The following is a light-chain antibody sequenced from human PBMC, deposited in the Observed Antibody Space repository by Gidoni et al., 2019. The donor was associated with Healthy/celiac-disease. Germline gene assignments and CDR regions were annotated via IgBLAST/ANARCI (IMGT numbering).Light chain of an antibody. CDR1: QSISSY. V-gene: IGKV1-39*01. CDR3: QQRYSTPQLVT. CDR2: AAS. Sequence: DIQMTQSPSSLSASVGDRVTITCRARQSISSYLNWYQQKPGKAPKLLIYAASSLQSGVPSRFSGSGSGTDFTLTISSLQPEDFATYYCQQRYSTPQLVTFGGGTKVEIK. J-gene: IGKJ4*01.